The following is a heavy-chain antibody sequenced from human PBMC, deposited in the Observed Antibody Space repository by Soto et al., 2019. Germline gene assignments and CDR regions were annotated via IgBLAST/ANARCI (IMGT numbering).Heavy chain of an antibody. CDR2: IYYSGST. CDR1: CGSISSSSYY. J-gene: IGHJ4*02. Sequence: SETLSLTCTVSCGSISSSSYYWGWIRQPPGKGLEWIGSIYYSGSTYYNPSLKSRVTISVDTSKNQFSLKLSSVTAADTAVYYCARRSVVVVAAVDYWGQGTLVTVSS. CDR3: ARRSVVVVAAVDY. V-gene: IGHV4-39*01. D-gene: IGHD2-15*01.